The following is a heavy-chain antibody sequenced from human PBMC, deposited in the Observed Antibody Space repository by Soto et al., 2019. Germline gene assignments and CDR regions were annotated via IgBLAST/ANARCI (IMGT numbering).Heavy chain of an antibody. CDR3: ARRKERSGPHYFEY. V-gene: IGHV1-8*01. CDR2: MNPYNGNT. Sequence: GASVKVSCKASGYTFNTYDIYWMRQATLQVLEWMVCMNPYNGNTGYAQKFQGRVTVTRNTSLSTVYMELSGLRPDDTAVYYCARRKERSGPHYFEYWGQGRKVTLSS. CDR1: GYTFNTYD. J-gene: IGHJ4*02.